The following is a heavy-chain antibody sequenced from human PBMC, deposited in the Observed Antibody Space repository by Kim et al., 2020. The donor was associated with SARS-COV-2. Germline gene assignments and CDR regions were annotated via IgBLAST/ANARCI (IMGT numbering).Heavy chain of an antibody. Sequence: SETLSLTCTVSGGSISSGGYYWSWIRQHPGKGLEWIGYIYYSGSTYYNPSLKSRVTISVDTSKNQFSLKLSSVTAADTAVYYCARERVVITPYYFDYWGQGTLVTVSS. V-gene: IGHV4-31*03. CDR2: IYYSGST. J-gene: IGHJ4*02. CDR1: GGSISSGGYY. CDR3: ARERVVITPYYFDY. D-gene: IGHD3-22*01.